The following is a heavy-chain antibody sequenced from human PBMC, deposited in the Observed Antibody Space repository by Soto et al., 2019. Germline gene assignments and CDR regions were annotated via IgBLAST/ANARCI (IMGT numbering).Heavy chain of an antibody. V-gene: IGHV3-48*02. Sequence: PGGSLRLSCAASGFTFSTYNMNWVRQAPGKGLEWVSYISSSSSTIYYADSVKGRFTISRDNAQNSLYLQMNSLRDEDTAVYYCARDVRDYYGSGSYYYYYGMDVWGQGTTATVSS. CDR2: ISSSSSTI. CDR1: GFTFSTYN. J-gene: IGHJ6*02. CDR3: ARDVRDYYGSGSYYYYYGMDV. D-gene: IGHD3-10*01.